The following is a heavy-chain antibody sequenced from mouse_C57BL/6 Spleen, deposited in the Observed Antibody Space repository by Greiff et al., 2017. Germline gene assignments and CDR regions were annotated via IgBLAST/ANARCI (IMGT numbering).Heavy chain of an antibody. CDR2: IGSGSSTI. Sequence: EVQRVESGGGLVKPGGSLKLSCAASGFTFSDYGMHWVRQAPEKGLEWVAYIGSGSSTIYYADTVKGRFTISRDNAKNTLFLQMTGLRSEDTAMYYCARTGTKYFDYWGQGTTLTVSS. D-gene: IGHD4-1*01. CDR3: ARTGTKYFDY. CDR1: GFTFSDYG. J-gene: IGHJ2*01. V-gene: IGHV5-17*01.